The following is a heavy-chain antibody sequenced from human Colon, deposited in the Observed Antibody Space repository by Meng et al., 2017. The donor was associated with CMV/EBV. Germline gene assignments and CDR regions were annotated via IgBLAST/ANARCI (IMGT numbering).Heavy chain of an antibody. D-gene: IGHD6-19*01. V-gene: IGHV4-39*07. CDR2: VYYSGNT. Sequence: QLQLQESGPGLEKPSEXLSLSCTVSGFPISSSPYYWGWIRQPPGKGLEWIGSVYYSGNTYYNPSLKSRLTISMDTSKSQFTLKLTSLTAADTAIYYCARASHLLGMAVLDWFDPWGQGTLVTVSS. J-gene: IGHJ5*01. CDR1: GFPISSSPYY. CDR3: ARASHLLGMAVLDWFDP.